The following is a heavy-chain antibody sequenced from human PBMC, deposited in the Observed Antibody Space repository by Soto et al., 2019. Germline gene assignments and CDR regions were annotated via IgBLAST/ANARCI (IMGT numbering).Heavy chain of an antibody. J-gene: IGHJ6*02. CDR2: ITFSGNTV. CDR3: ARVSWREKYGMDV. V-gene: IGHV3-11*01. CDR1: GFTFCHSY. Sequence: GPLPLPCPASGFTFCHSYITWIHQAPGNGLEWISYITFSGNTVYYADSLKVRFTISRDNAKNSLYLQMNRLRAEDKAVYYCARVSWREKYGMDVWGQGTRVTVYS.